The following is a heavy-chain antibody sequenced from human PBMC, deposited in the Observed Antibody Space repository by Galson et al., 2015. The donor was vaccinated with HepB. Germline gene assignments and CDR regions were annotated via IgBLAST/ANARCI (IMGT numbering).Heavy chain of an antibody. CDR3: AREAHIAAPASFDY. D-gene: IGHD6-25*01. Sequence: SLRLSCAASGFTFSRYGMHWVRQVPGKGLEWVALTWHDGSNSLYAASVKGRFTIARDNSQNTLYLHMTNLRAEDTAFYYCAREAHIAAPASFDYWGQGTLVTVSS. J-gene: IGHJ4*02. CDR1: GFTFSRYG. V-gene: IGHV3-33*08. CDR2: TWHDGSNS.